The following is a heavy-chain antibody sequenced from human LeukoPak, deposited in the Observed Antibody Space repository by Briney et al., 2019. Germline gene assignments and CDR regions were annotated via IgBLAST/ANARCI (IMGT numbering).Heavy chain of an antibody. D-gene: IGHD2-21*02. V-gene: IGHV3-23*01. J-gene: IGHJ4*02. CDR3: ARGEGGGDCYFDY. CDR1: GFTFSSYA. CDR2: ISGSGGST. Sequence: PGGSLRLSCAASGFTFSSYAMSWVRQAPGKGLEWVSAISGSGGSTYYADSVKGRFTTSRDNSKNTLYLQMNSLRAEDTAVYYCARGEGGGDCYFDYWGQGTLVTVSS.